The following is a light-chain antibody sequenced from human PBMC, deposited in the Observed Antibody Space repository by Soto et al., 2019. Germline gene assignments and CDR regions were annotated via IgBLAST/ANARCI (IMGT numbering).Light chain of an antibody. CDR1: SSDVGGYNY. J-gene: IGLJ1*01. Sequence: QSVLTQPASVSGSPGQSITISCTGTSSDVGGYNYVSWYQQHTGKAPKLMIYDVSNRPSGVSNRFSGSKSGNTASLTISGLQAEDEADYYCSSYTSSSTRVFGPGTKLTVL. V-gene: IGLV2-14*01. CDR2: DVS. CDR3: SSYTSSSTRV.